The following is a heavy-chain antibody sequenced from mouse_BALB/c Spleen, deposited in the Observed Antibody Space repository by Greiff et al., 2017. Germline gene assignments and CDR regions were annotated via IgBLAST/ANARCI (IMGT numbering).Heavy chain of an antibody. V-gene: IGHV1S127*01. CDR2: IDPSDSET. D-gene: IGHD1-1*01. J-gene: IGHJ1*01. CDR1: GYSFTSYW. Sequence: QVQLQQSGPQLVRPGASVKISCKASGYSFTSYWMHWVKQRPGQGLEWIGMIDPSDSETRLNQKFKDKATLTVDKSSSTAYMQLSSPTSEDSAVYYCARGGSSSHWYFDVWGAGTTVTVSS. CDR3: ARGGSSSHWYFDV.